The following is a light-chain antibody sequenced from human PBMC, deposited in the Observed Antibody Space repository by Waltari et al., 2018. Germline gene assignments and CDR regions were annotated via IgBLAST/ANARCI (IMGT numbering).Light chain of an antibody. V-gene: IGLV4-69*01. J-gene: IGLJ3*02. Sequence: QLVLTQSPSASASLGASVKLTCTLSSGHSTNVIAWLQKRPAEGPRFVMKVNREGSHSKGDGIPDRFSGSSSGAERYLTSSSRQSEDEADYYCQTGGHGTWVFGGGTKLTVL. CDR3: QTGGHGTWV. CDR1: SGHSTNV. CDR2: VNREGSH.